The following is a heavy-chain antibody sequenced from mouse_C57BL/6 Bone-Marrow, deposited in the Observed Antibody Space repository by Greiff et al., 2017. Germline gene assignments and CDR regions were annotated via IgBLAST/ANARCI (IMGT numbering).Heavy chain of an antibody. CDR1: GFNIKDDY. Sequence: VQLQESGAELVRPGASVKLSCTASGFNIKDDYMHWVKQRPEQGLEWIGWIDPENGDTEYASKFQGKATITADTSSNTAYLQLSSLTSEDTAVYYCTREVCYFDYWGQGTTLTVSS. CDR3: TREVCYFDY. CDR2: IDPENGDT. J-gene: IGHJ2*01. D-gene: IGHD2-10*02. V-gene: IGHV14-4*01.